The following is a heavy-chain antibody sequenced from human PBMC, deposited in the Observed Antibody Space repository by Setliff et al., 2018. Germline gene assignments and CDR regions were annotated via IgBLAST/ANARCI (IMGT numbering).Heavy chain of an antibody. CDR2: VNPKTGGT. Sequence: ASVKVSCKTSGYAFTDNYIHWVRQAPGQGLEWMGWVNPKTGGTNLAQKFQGWVSMTRDTSITTAYMELSRLTSDDMAVYFCARSDHLVVDGFDVWGQGTMVTVS. CDR1: GYAFTDNY. CDR3: ARSDHLVVDGFDV. D-gene: IGHD3-16*01. J-gene: IGHJ3*01. V-gene: IGHV1-2*04.